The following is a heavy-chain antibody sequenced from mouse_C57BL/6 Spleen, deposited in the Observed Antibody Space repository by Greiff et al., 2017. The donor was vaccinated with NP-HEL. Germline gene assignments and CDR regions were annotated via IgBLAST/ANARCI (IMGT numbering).Heavy chain of an antibody. J-gene: IGHJ3*01. D-gene: IGHD2-12*01. CDR2: IDPETGGT. V-gene: IGHV1-15*01. Sequence: QVQLKQSGAELVRPGASVTLSCKASGYTFTDYEMHWVKQTPVHGLEWIGAIDPETGGTAYNQKFKGKAILTADKSSSTAYMELRSLTSEDSAVYYCTKGSPYAGAWFAYWGQGTLVTVSA. CDR1: GYTFTDYE. CDR3: TKGSPYAGAWFAY.